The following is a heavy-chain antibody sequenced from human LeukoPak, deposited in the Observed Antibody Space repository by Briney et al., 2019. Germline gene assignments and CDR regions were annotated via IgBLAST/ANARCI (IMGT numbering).Heavy chain of an antibody. J-gene: IGHJ4*02. CDR1: GGSISSSSYY. CDR3: ARYSSVANYFDY. Sequence: PSETLSLTCTVSGGSISSSSYYWGWIRQPPGKGLEWIGSIYYSGSTYYNPSLKSRVTISVDTSKNQFSLKLSSVTAADTAVYYCARYSSVANYFDYWGQGTLVTVSS. D-gene: IGHD3-22*01. V-gene: IGHV4-39*07. CDR2: IYYSGST.